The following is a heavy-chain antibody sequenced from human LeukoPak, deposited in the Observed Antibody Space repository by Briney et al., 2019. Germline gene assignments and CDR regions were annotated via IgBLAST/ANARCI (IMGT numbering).Heavy chain of an antibody. J-gene: IGHJ4*02. CDR3: ARDQRGFSYSKYYFDY. Sequence: GGSLRLSCAASGFSFSSYGMHWVRQAPGKGLEWVAVIWYDGTNKYYAASVKGRFTISRDNYKNTLYLQMNSLRAEDTAVYYCARDQRGFSYSKYYFDYWGQGTLVTVSS. CDR1: GFSFSSYG. D-gene: IGHD5-18*01. CDR2: IWYDGTNK. V-gene: IGHV3-33*01.